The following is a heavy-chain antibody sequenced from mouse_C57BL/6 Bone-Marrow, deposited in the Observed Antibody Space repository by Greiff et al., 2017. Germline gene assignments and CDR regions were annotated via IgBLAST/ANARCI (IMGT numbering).Heavy chain of an antibody. J-gene: IGHJ4*01. Sequence: QVQLQQPGAELVKPGASVKLSCKASGYTFTSYWMHWVKQRPGRGLEWIGRIDPNSGGTKYNEKFKSKATLTVDTPSSTAYMQLSSRTSEYSAVYYCARDYGNYDYAMDYGGQGTSVTVSS. CDR2: IDPNSGGT. CDR1: GYTFTSYW. CDR3: ARDYGNYDYAMDY. V-gene: IGHV1-72*01. D-gene: IGHD2-1*01.